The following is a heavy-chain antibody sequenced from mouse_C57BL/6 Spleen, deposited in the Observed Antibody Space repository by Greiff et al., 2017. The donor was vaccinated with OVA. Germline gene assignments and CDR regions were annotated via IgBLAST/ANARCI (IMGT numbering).Heavy chain of an antibody. CDR1: GYAFSSYW. Sequence: QVQLQQSGAELVKPGASVKISCKASGYAFSSYWMNWVKQRPGKGLEWIGQIYPGDGDTNYNGKFKGKATLTADKSSSTAYMQLSSLTSEDAAVYFCARSGGLAWAMDYWGQGTSVTVSS. V-gene: IGHV1-80*01. J-gene: IGHJ4*01. CDR2: IYPGDGDT. CDR3: ARSGGLAWAMDY. D-gene: IGHD3-2*02.